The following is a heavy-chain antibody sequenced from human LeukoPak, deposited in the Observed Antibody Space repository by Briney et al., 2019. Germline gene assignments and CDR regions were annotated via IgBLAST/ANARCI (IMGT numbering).Heavy chain of an antibody. CDR3: AKDALERAMGYYGSGSYYTSLDY. CDR1: GFTFSSYW. CDR2: IRYDGSNK. Sequence: GGSLRLSCAASGFTFSSYWMSWVRQAPGKGLEWVAFIRYDGSNKYYADSVKGRFTISRDNSKNTLYLQMNSLRAEDTAVYYCAKDALERAMGYYGSGSYYTSLDYWGQGTLVTVSS. D-gene: IGHD3-10*01. J-gene: IGHJ4*02. V-gene: IGHV3-30*02.